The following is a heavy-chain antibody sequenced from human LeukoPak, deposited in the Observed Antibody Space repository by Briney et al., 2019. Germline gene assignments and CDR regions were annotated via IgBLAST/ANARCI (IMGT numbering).Heavy chain of an antibody. Sequence: ASVKVSCKASGYTFTSYDINWVRQATGQGLEWMGWMNPNSGNTGYAQKFQGRVTMTRNTSISTAYMELSRLRSDDTAVYYCARRVDENYDFWSGYYNWYFDLWGRGTLVTVSS. CDR3: ARRVDENYDFWSGYYNWYFDL. CDR1: GYTFTSYD. CDR2: MNPNSGNT. V-gene: IGHV1-8*01. D-gene: IGHD3-3*01. J-gene: IGHJ2*01.